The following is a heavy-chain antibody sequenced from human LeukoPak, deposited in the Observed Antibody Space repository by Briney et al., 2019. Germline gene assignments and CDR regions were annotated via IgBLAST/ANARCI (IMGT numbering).Heavy chain of an antibody. CDR1: GFTFSSYA. Sequence: PGGSLRLSCAASGFTFSSYAMSWVRQAPGKGLEWVSAISGSGGSTYYADSVKGRFTISRDNSKNTLYLQMNSLRAEDTAVYYCAKFWDDLSSSTRLYYFDYWGQGTLVTVSS. D-gene: IGHD6-6*01. J-gene: IGHJ4*02. CDR2: ISGSGGST. CDR3: AKFWDDLSSSTRLYYFDY. V-gene: IGHV3-23*01.